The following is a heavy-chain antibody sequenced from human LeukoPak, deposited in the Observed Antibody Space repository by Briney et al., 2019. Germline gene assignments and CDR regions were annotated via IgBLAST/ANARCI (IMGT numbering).Heavy chain of an antibody. CDR2: ISADKGHT. Sequence: ASVKVSCKSSGYTFTSYGITWVRQAPGQGLEWVGWISADKGHTNYAQKIQGRVTMTTDTSTSTAYMELRSLRSDDTAVYYCSTGTYYYDSSGYYFLFDYWGQGTLVTVSS. D-gene: IGHD3-22*01. CDR3: STGTYYYDSSGYYFLFDY. V-gene: IGHV1-18*01. CDR1: GYTFTSYG. J-gene: IGHJ4*02.